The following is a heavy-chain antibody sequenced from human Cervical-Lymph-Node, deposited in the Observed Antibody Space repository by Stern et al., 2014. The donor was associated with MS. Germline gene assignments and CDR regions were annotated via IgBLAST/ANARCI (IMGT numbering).Heavy chain of an antibody. V-gene: IGHV1-69*06. CDR3: ARDQGDYGSGSEDSWFDP. CDR1: RDSFSHYA. CDR2: IIPVFGTT. D-gene: IGHD3-10*01. Sequence: QVQLVQSGAEVKKPGSSVKVSCKASRDSFSHYALSWVRQAPGQGLEWMGGIIPVFGTTNYTQKFQGRVTITADTSANIAYMELRNLRFEDTAVYFCARDQGDYGSGSEDSWFDPWGQGTLVTVSS. J-gene: IGHJ5*02.